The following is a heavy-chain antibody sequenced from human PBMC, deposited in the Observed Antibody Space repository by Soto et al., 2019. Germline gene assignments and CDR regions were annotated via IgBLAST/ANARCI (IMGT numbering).Heavy chain of an antibody. Sequence: PGGSPRLSSASSGFTFYNYAMGWVRQAPGKGLEWVSAITGSGSDTYYVDSVKGRFTISRDNSENTLYLQMNSLRAEDTAIYYCAKLGSSSWSPHYYFDYWGQGTLVTVSS. D-gene: IGHD2-2*01. J-gene: IGHJ4*02. CDR1: GFTFYNYA. CDR2: ITGSGSDT. CDR3: AKLGSSSWSPHYYFDY. V-gene: IGHV3-23*01.